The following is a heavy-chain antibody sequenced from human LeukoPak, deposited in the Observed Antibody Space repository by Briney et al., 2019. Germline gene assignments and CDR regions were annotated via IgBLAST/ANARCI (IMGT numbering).Heavy chain of an antibody. CDR2: IYSNGNT. J-gene: IGHJ4*02. D-gene: IGHD3-10*01. V-gene: IGHV4-39*07. CDR1: GGSISSSSHY. Sequence: SETLSLTCTVSGGSISSSSHYWGWIRQPPWKGLEWIGSIYSNGNTYYNPSLKSRITISVDTSNNQFSLKLSSVTAADTAFYYCARDRLGEFDYWGQGTLVTVSS. CDR3: ARDRLGEFDY.